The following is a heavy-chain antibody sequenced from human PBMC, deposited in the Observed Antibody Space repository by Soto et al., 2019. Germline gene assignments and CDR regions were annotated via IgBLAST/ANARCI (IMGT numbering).Heavy chain of an antibody. Sequence: QVQLVRSGAEVKKPGSSVKVSCKASGGTFSSYAISWVRQAPGQGLEWMGGIIPIFGTANYAQKFQGRVTITAAESTSTAYMELSSLRSEDTAVYYCARVLKGYYDSSGYAFDIWGQGTMVTVSS. D-gene: IGHD3-22*01. V-gene: IGHV1-69*01. CDR3: ARVLKGYYDSSGYAFDI. J-gene: IGHJ3*02. CDR1: GGTFSSYA. CDR2: IIPIFGTA.